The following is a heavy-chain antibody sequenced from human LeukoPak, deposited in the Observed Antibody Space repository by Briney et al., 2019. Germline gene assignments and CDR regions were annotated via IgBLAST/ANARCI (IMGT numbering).Heavy chain of an antibody. CDR1: GLTFSSYG. V-gene: IGHV3-30*03. D-gene: IGHD3-3*01. CDR3: ARDSYDFWSGYYYGMDV. CDR2: ISYDGSNK. Sequence: GGSLRLSCAASGLTFSSYGMHWVRQAPGKGLEWVAVISYDGSNKYYADSVKGRFTISRDNSKNTLYLQMNSLRAEDTAVYYCARDSYDFWSGYYYGMDVWGQGTTVTVSS. J-gene: IGHJ6*02.